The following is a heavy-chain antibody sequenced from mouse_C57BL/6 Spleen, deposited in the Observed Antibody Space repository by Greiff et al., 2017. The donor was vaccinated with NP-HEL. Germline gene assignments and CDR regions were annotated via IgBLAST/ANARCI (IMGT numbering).Heavy chain of an antibody. D-gene: IGHD2-1*01. Sequence: DVKLQESGPGLVKPSQSLSLTCSVTGYSITSGYYWNWIRQFPGNKLEWMGYISYDGSNNYNPSLKNRISITRDTSKNQFFLKLNSVTTEDTATYYCARRGNYPYYAMDYWGQGTSVTVSS. J-gene: IGHJ4*01. CDR1: GYSITSGYY. V-gene: IGHV3-6*01. CDR2: ISYDGSN. CDR3: ARRGNYPYYAMDY.